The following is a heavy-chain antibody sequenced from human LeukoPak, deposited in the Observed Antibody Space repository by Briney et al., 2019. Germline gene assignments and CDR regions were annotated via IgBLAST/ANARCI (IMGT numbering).Heavy chain of an antibody. D-gene: IGHD2-21*01. V-gene: IGHV4-34*01. CDR3: ARVTRPGLFY. CDR1: GGSFSGYY. Sequence: SETLSLTCAVYGGSFSGYYWSWIRQPPGKGLQWIGELNHSGSTNYNPSLKCRVTISVDRSKNQFSLKLSSVTAADTAVYYCARVTRPGLFYWGQGTLVTVSS. J-gene: IGHJ4*02. CDR2: LNHSGST.